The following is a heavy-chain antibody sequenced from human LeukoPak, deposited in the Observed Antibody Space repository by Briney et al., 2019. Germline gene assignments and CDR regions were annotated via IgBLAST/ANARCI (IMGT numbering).Heavy chain of an antibody. CDR3: ARPRSGYSYGQYYFDY. CDR2: IWYDGSNK. V-gene: IGHV3-33*01. J-gene: IGHJ4*02. CDR1: GFTFSSYG. Sequence: GRSLRLSCAASGFTFSSYGMHWVRQAPGKGLEWVAVIWYDGSNKYYADSVKGRFTISRDNSKNTLYLQMNSLRAEDTAVYYCARPRSGYSYGQYYFDYWGQGTLVTVSS. D-gene: IGHD5-18*01.